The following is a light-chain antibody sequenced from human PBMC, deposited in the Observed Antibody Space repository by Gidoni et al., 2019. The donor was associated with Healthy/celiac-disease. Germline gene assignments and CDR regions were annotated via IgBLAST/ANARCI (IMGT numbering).Light chain of an antibody. CDR2: DAS. Sequence: DIVLTHSPATLSLSPGERATLSCRASQSVSSYLAWYQQKPGQAPRLLIYDASNRATGIPARFSGSGSGTDFTLTISSLEAEDFAVYYCQQRSNWPPYTFGQGTKLEIK. V-gene: IGKV3-11*01. J-gene: IGKJ2*01. CDR3: QQRSNWPPYT. CDR1: QSVSSY.